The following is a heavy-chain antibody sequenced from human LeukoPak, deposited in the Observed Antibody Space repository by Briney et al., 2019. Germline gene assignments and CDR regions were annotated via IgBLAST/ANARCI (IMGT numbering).Heavy chain of an antibody. Sequence: GRSLRLSCAASGFTFGDYAMHWVRLAPGKGLGWVSGISYNSGSVGYADSVKGRFTISRDNAKNSLYLQMNSLRAEDTALYYCAKPSRQISGWYFFDYWGQGTLVTVSS. CDR3: AKPSRQISGWYFFDY. D-gene: IGHD6-19*01. V-gene: IGHV3-9*01. J-gene: IGHJ4*02. CDR2: ISYNSGSV. CDR1: GFTFGDYA.